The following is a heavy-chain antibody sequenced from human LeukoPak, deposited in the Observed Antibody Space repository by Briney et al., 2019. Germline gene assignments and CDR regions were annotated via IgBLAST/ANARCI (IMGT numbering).Heavy chain of an antibody. V-gene: IGHV1-18*01. Sequence: GASVKVSCKASGYTFKTFGITWVRQAPGQGLEWMGWISTYNDNTNYEQKFQGRVIVTADTSANTAYLEMRSMRSDDTAVYYCATGFLQWLRILEHWGQGTLVSVSS. CDR2: ISTYNDNT. J-gene: IGHJ1*01. D-gene: IGHD3-3*01. CDR3: ATGFLQWLRILEH. CDR1: GYTFKTFG.